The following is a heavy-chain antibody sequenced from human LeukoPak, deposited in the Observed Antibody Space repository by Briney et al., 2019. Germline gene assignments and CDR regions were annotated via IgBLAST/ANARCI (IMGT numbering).Heavy chain of an antibody. CDR2: INTDGSSP. CDR1: GFTFSAYW. CDR3: AREAEAFDI. J-gene: IGHJ3*02. Sequence: PGGSLRLSCAASGFTFSAYWMHWVRQAPGKGLVWVSRINTDGSSPTYAASVKGRFTISRDNAKNTLYLQMNSLTAEDTAVYYCAREAEAFDIWGQGTMVTVSS. V-gene: IGHV3-74*01.